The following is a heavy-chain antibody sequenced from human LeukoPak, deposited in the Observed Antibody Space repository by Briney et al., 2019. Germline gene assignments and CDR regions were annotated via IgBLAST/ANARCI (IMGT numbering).Heavy chain of an antibody. CDR1: GGSFSGYY. CDR3: AAITMVRGVPYDWFDP. V-gene: IGHV4-34*01. J-gene: IGHJ5*02. D-gene: IGHD3-10*01. Sequence: SETLSLTCAVYGGSFSGYYWSWIRQPPGKGLEWIVEINHSGSTNYNPSLKSRVTISVDTSKNQFSLKLSSVTAADTAVYYCAAITMVRGVPYDWFDPWGQGTLVTVSS. CDR2: INHSGST.